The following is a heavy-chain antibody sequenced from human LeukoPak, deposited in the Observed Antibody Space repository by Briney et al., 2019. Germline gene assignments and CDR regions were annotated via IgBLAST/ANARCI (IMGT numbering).Heavy chain of an antibody. Sequence: SETLSLTCAVYGGSFSGYYWSWIRQPPGKGLEWIGEINHSGSTNYNPSLKSRVTISVDTSKNQFSLKLSSMTAADTAVYYCARRNYYGSGSYYNSYYYYYDMDVWGKGTTVTVSS. CDR2: INHSGST. CDR3: ARRNYYGSGSYYNSYYYYYDMDV. D-gene: IGHD3-10*01. J-gene: IGHJ6*03. V-gene: IGHV4-34*01. CDR1: GGSFSGYY.